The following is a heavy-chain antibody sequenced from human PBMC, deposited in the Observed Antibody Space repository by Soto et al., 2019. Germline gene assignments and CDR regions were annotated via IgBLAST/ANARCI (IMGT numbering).Heavy chain of an antibody. CDR1: GDRVSSNSAA. V-gene: IGHV6-1*01. Sequence: SPTLSLTCAISGDRVSSNSAAWHWIRQSPSRGLEWLGRTYYRSKWYNDYAVSVKSRITINPDTSKNQFSLQLNSVTPEDTAVYYCARNGVVVVAATQNYYYYMDVWGKGTTVTVSS. D-gene: IGHD2-15*01. CDR2: TYYRSKWYN. CDR3: ARNGVVVVAATQNYYYYMDV. J-gene: IGHJ6*03.